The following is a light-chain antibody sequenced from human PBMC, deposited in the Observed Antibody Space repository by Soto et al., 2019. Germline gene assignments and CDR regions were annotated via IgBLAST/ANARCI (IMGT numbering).Light chain of an antibody. Sequence: EIVLTQSPGTLSLSPGERATLSXRASQSVSSSYLAWYPQNPGQAPRLIIYGASSRATGIPDRFSGSWSGTDFTLTISRLEPEDVSVYYCQQYGSSPLTLGQGTRLEIK. J-gene: IGKJ5*01. CDR2: GAS. V-gene: IGKV3-20*01. CDR3: QQYGSSPLT. CDR1: QSVSSSY.